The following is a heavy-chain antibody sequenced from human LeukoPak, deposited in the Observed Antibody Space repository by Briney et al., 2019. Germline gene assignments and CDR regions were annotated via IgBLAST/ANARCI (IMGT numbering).Heavy chain of an antibody. Sequence: YPSETLSLTCTVSGGSISSYYWSWIRQPPGKGLEWIGYIYYSGSTNYNPSLKSRLTMSADTSNNHFSLKLSSLTAADTAVYYCAFSGLSGALDYWGQGTLVTVSS. V-gene: IGHV4-59*12. D-gene: IGHD3-10*01. CDR1: GGSISSYY. J-gene: IGHJ4*02. CDR3: AFSGLSGALDY. CDR2: IYYSGST.